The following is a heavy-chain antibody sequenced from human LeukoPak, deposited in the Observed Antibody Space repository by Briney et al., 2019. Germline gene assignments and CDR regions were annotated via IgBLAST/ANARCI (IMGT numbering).Heavy chain of an antibody. D-gene: IGHD3-22*01. CDR1: GYTFTSYY. V-gene: IGHV1-46*01. CDR3: ARDSGYYYDSSGYYPPFDY. J-gene: IGHJ4*02. Sequence: ASVKVSCKASGYTFTSYYMHWVRQAPGQGLEWMGLINPTGGSTGYAQKFQGRVTMTRDMSTSTAYMELSSLRSEDTAVYYCARDSGYYYDSSGYYPPFDYWGQGTLVTVSS. CDR2: INPTGGST.